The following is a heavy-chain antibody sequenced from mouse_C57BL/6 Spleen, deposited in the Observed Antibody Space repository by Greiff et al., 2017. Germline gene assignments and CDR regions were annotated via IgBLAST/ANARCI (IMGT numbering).Heavy chain of an antibody. Sequence: EVQGVESGGGLVQPGGSMKLSCVASGFTFSNYWMNWVRQSPEKGLEWVAQIRLKSDNYATHYAESVKGRFTISRDDSKSSVYLQMNNLRAEDTGIYYCTGGYYGSSYWYFDVWGTGTTVTVSS. CDR1: GFTFSNYW. J-gene: IGHJ1*03. V-gene: IGHV6-3*01. CDR2: IRLKSDNYAT. D-gene: IGHD1-1*01. CDR3: TGGYYGSSYWYFDV.